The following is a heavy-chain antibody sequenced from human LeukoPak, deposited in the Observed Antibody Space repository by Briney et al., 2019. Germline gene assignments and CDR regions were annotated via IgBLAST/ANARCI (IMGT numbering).Heavy chain of an antibody. Sequence: CXXSGGSISSVSYYWGWIRQPPGKGLECIGSIFYTGSSYYNPSLKRRVTISVDTSKNQFSLKLSSVEGAATEGYXXXXXLYSSNIDYWGQGTLVTVSS. CDR2: IFYTGSS. CDR3: XXXLYSSNIDY. D-gene: IGHD6-19*01. CDR1: GGSISSVSYY. V-gene: IGHV4-39*07. J-gene: IGHJ4*02.